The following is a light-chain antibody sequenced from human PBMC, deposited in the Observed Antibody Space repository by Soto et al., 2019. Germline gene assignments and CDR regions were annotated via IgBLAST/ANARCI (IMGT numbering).Light chain of an antibody. CDR1: QSVSSRS. CDR3: QQYGSSTGT. V-gene: IGKV3-20*01. CDR2: GAS. J-gene: IGKJ1*01. Sequence: EIVLTQSPGTLSLSPGERATLSCRASQSVSSRSLAWYQQKPGQAPRLLIYGASSRATGIPDRFSGSGSGTDFTLTISRLEPEDFAVYYCQQYGSSTGTLGQGTKVDI.